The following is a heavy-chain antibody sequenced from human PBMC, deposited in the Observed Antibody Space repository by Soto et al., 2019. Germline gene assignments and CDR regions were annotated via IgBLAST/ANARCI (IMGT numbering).Heavy chain of an antibody. CDR2: IIPIFGTA. CDR3: AGPGDYYYYYGMDV. CDR1: GGTFSSYA. J-gene: IGHJ6*02. Sequence: EASVKVSCKASGGTFSSYAISWVRQAPGQGLEWMGGIIPIFGTANYAQKFQGRVTITADESTSTAYMELSSLRSEDTAVYYCAGPGDYYYYYGMDVWGQGTTVTVS. V-gene: IGHV1-69*13.